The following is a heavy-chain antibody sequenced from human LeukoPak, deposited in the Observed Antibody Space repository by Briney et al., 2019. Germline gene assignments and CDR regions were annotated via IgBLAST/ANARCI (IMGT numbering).Heavy chain of an antibody. CDR2: INHSGST. CDR1: GGSISSGSYY. Sequence: SETLSLTCTVSGGSISSGSYYWGWIRQPPGKGLEWIGEINHSGSTNYNPSLKSRVTISVDTSKNQFSLKLSSVTAADTAVYYCARGATTVTTDIKHNWFDPWGQGTLVTVSS. D-gene: IGHD4-11*01. J-gene: IGHJ5*02. V-gene: IGHV4-39*07. CDR3: ARGATTVTTDIKHNWFDP.